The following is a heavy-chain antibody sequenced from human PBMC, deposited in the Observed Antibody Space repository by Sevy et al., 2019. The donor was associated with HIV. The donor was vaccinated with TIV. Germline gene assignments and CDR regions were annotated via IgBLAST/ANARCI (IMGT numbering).Heavy chain of an antibody. Sequence: GGSLRLSCEASGFTFNNNGMHWVRQAPGKGLEWVALISYDGVNKNYADSVKGRFTISRDNSKSTVYLQMNRLTSNDTAMYYCAKDQWGRIAPAAEMGAFDAWGQGTVVTVSS. CDR3: AKDQWGRIAPAAEMGAFDA. V-gene: IGHV3-30*18. J-gene: IGHJ3*01. D-gene: IGHD6-25*01. CDR1: GFTFNNNG. CDR2: ISYDGVNK.